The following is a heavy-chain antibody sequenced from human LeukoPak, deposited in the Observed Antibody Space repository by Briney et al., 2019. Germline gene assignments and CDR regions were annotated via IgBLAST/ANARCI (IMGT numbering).Heavy chain of an antibody. Sequence: GESLKISCKGSGYSFTGYWIGWVRQMPGKGLEWMGLVYPGDSEDRISPSFQGQVTISADKSITTAYLQWSSLKASDTAIYYCARQQGEQQLVGDAFDMWGQGTMVTVSS. D-gene: IGHD6-13*01. CDR2: VYPGDSED. J-gene: IGHJ3*02. CDR1: GYSFTGYW. V-gene: IGHV5-51*01. CDR3: ARQQGEQQLVGDAFDM.